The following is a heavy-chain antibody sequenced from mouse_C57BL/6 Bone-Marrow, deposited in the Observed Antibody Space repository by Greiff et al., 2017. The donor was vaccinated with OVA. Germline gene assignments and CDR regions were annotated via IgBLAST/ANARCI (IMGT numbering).Heavy chain of an antibody. CDR3: VRVSPYAIDY. CDR1: GYTFTSYW. J-gene: IGHJ4*01. Sequence: QVQLQQPGAELVKPGASVKLSCKASGYTFTSYWMHWVKQRPGQGLEWIGMIHPNSGSTNYNEKFKSKATLTVDKSSSTAYMQLSSLTSEDSAVYYCVRVSPYAIDYWGQGTSVTVSS. V-gene: IGHV1-64*01. CDR2: IHPNSGST.